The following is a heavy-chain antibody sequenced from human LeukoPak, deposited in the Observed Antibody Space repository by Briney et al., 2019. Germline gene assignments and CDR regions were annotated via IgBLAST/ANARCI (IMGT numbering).Heavy chain of an antibody. CDR3: ARGLSSSRWYYN. CDR2: ISTSGSTI. CDR1: GFSFSSYS. J-gene: IGHJ4*02. V-gene: IGHV3-48*04. D-gene: IGHD6-13*01. Sequence: GGSLRLSCVVSGFSFSSYSMKWVRQAPGKGLEWVSYISTSGSTIYYADSVKGRFTISRDNAKNSLYLQMNSLRAEDTAVYYCARGLSSSRWYYNWGQGTLVTVSS.